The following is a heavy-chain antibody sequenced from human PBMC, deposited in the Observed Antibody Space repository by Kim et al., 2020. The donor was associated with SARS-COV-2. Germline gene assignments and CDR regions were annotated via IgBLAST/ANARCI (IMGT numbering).Heavy chain of an antibody. J-gene: IGHJ6*02. CDR1: GFTVSSNY. Sequence: GGSLRLSCAASGFTVSSNYMSWVRQAPGKGLEWVSVIYSGGSTYYADPVKGRFTISRDNSKNTLYLQLNSLRAEDTAVYYCARESNIVVVTASPSRSYYYSGNDVWGHGTTVTVSS. D-gene: IGHD2-21*02. V-gene: IGHV3-66*02. CDR2: IYSGGST. CDR3: ARESNIVVVTASPSRSYYYSGNDV.